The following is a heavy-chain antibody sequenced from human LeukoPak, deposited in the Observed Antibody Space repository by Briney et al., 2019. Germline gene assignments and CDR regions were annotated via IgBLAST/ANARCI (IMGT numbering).Heavy chain of an antibody. J-gene: IGHJ4*02. D-gene: IGHD6-19*01. CDR1: GGSISSYY. Sequence: PSETLSLTCTVSGGSISSYYWSWVRQPPGKGLEWIGYIYYSGSTNYNPSLKSRVIISLDTSKNQFSLKLSSVTAADTAVYYCARGSGSSGKIDYWGQGTLVTVSS. V-gene: IGHV4-59*01. CDR2: IYYSGST. CDR3: ARGSGSSGKIDY.